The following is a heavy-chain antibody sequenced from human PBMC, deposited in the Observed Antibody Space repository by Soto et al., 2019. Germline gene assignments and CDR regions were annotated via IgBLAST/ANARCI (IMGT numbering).Heavy chain of an antibody. D-gene: IGHD3-22*01. CDR2: IYDSGNT. Sequence: QVQLQESGPGLVKPSQTLSLTCTVSGGSISSGGYYWSWIRQHPGKGLEWIGYIYDSGNTYYSPSLKSRISISVDTSKNKFYLKMSSVTAADTAVYYCARNSGYPEYFQHWGQGTLVTVSS. V-gene: IGHV4-31*03. CDR3: ARNSGYPEYFQH. J-gene: IGHJ1*01. CDR1: GGSISSGGYY.